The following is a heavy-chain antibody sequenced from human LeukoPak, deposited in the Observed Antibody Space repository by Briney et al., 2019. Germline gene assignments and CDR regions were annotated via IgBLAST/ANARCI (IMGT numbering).Heavy chain of an antibody. J-gene: IGHJ4*02. CDR1: GDSISINYN. V-gene: IGHV4-39*01. D-gene: IGHD6-19*01. Sequence: SGDSISINYNWGWIRQPPGKGLEWIGSIFYSGATYYSPSLKSRVTISVDTSKNQFSLKLSSMTAADTAVYYCVRHRQWLLFPDYWGQGTLVTVSS. CDR3: VRHRQWLLFPDY. CDR2: IFYSGAT.